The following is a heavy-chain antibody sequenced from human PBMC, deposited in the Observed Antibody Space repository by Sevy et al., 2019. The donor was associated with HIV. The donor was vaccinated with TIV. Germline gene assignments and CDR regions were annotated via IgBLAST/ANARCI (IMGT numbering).Heavy chain of an antibody. J-gene: IGHJ5*02. V-gene: IGHV4-39*01. Sequence: SETLSLTCTVSGGSISSSSYYWGWIRQPPGKGLEWIGSIYYSGSTYYNPSLKSRVTISVDTSKNQFSLKLSSVPAADTAVYYCARPSGGYYGSGSYRGGYWFDPWGQGTLVTVSS. CDR2: IYYSGST. CDR1: GGSISSSSYY. D-gene: IGHD3-10*01. CDR3: ARPSGGYYGSGSYRGGYWFDP.